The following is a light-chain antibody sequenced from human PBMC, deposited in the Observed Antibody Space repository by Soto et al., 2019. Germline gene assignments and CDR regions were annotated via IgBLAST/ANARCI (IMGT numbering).Light chain of an antibody. Sequence: DIQMTQSPSTLSASVGDRVTITCRASQSITNWLAWYQQRPGYAPKLLIYKASTLKTGVPSRFSGSGSGTEFTLTISSLQPDDFATYYCQQYSSYLTNFGGGTKVDIK. CDR3: QQYSSYLTN. V-gene: IGKV1-5*03. J-gene: IGKJ4*01. CDR1: QSITNW. CDR2: KAS.